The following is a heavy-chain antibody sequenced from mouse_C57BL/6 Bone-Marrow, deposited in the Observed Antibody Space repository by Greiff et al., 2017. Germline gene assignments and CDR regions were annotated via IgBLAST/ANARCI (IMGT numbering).Heavy chain of an antibody. J-gene: IGHJ2*01. CDR2: ISSGGSYT. V-gene: IGHV5-6*01. CDR3: ARHENYYGSSIDY. CDR1: GFTFSSYG. Sequence: EVMLVESGGDLVKPGGSLKLSCAASGFTFSSYGMSWVRQTPDQRLEWVATISSGGSYTYYPDSVKGRFTISRDNAKNTLYLQMSSLKSEDTAMYYWARHENYYGSSIDYWGQGTTLTVSS. D-gene: IGHD1-1*01.